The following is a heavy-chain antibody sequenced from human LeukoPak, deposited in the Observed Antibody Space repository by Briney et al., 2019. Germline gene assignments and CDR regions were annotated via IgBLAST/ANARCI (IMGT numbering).Heavy chain of an antibody. D-gene: IGHD3-10*02. Sequence: PGGSLRLSCAASGFTFSSYAMHWVRQAPGKGLEWVALISYDGTNKYYADSVKGRFTIPRDNSKNTLYLQMNSLRAEDTTVYYCARDVPYYYYGMDVWGLGTTVTVSS. CDR2: ISYDGTNK. J-gene: IGHJ6*02. CDR1: GFTFSSYA. V-gene: IGHV3-30*04. CDR3: ARDVPYYYYGMDV.